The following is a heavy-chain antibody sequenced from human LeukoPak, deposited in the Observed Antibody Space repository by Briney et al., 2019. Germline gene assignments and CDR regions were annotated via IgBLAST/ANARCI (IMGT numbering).Heavy chain of an antibody. J-gene: IGHJ4*02. D-gene: IGHD2-2*01. Sequence: GESLKISCKGSGYSFTNFWIGWVRQMPGKGLEWMGIIYPGDSDTRYSPSFQGQVTISADKSISTAYLQWSSLKASDTAIYYCARPPTPYQYCFDYWGQGTLVTVSS. CDR2: IYPGDSDT. CDR3: ARPPTPYQYCFDY. CDR1: GYSFTNFW. V-gene: IGHV5-51*01.